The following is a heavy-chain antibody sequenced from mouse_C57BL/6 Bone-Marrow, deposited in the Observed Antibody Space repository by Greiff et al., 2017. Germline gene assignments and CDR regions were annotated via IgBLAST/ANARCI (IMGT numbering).Heavy chain of an antibody. CDR1: GFNIKDDY. J-gene: IGHJ2*01. D-gene: IGHD3-2*01. V-gene: IGHV14-4*01. CDR3: TTDSPPRRD. Sequence: VQLQQSGAELVRPGASVKLSCTASGFNIKDDYMHWVKQRPEQGLEWIGWIDPENGDTEYASKFQGKATITADTSSNTAYLQLSSLTSEDTAVYYCTTDSPPRRDWGQGTTLTVSA. CDR2: IDPENGDT.